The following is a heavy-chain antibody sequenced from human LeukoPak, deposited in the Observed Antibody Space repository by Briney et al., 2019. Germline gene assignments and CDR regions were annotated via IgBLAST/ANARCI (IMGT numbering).Heavy chain of an antibody. D-gene: IGHD3-10*02. CDR2: IYSSGNT. J-gene: IGHJ4*02. CDR3: ARGGCSMFDY. V-gene: IGHV3-53*01. CDR1: GFTVSGNC. Sequence: PGGSLRLSCAASGFTVSGNCMTWVRQAPGKGLEWVSIIYSSGNTYYADSVRGRFTISRDNSENTLYLQMTSLRAEDTAVYYCARGGCSMFDYWGQGTLVTVSS.